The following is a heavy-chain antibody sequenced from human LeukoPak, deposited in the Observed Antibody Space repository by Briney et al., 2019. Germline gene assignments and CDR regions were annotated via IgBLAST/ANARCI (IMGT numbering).Heavy chain of an antibody. CDR2: INPNSGGT. V-gene: IGHV1-2*02. D-gene: IGHD6-13*01. J-gene: IGHJ4*02. Sequence: ASVKVSCKASGYTFTGYYMHWVRQAPGQGLEWMGWINPNSGGTNYAQKFQGRVTMTRDTSISTAYMELSRLRSGDTAVYYCARGPAAAGNVDYWGQGTLVTVSS. CDR3: ARGPAAAGNVDY. CDR1: GYTFTGYY.